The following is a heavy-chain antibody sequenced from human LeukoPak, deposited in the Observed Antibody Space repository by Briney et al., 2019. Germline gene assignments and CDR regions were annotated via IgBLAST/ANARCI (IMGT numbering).Heavy chain of an antibody. J-gene: IGHJ4*02. V-gene: IGHV3-7*01. CDR2: IKQDGSEK. CDR1: GFTFSSYW. CDR3: ATDIRQYYFDSSGY. Sequence: PGGSLRLSCAASGFTFSSYWMSWVRQAPGKGLEWVANIKQDGSEKYYVDSVKGRFTISRDNAKNSLYLQMNSLRAEDTAVYYCATDIRQYYFDSSGYWGQGTLVTVSS. D-gene: IGHD3-22*01.